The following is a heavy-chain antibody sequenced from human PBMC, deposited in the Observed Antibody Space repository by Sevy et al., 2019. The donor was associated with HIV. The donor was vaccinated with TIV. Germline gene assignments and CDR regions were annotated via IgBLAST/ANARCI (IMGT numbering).Heavy chain of an antibody. D-gene: IGHD3-3*02. V-gene: IGHV1-69*13. CDR1: GGTFNSYV. J-gene: IGHJ4*02. CDR2: ITPILGTT. CDR3: ARWSISIDY. Sequence: ASMKVSCKASGGTFNSYVVSCVRQAPGQGLEWMGEITPILGTTHYAQKFKGRVTITADESTNTVYMELRSLKSEDTAVYYCARWSISIDYWGQGTLVTVSS.